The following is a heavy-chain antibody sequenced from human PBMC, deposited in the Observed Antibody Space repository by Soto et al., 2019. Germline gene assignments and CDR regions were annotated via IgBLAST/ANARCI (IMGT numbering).Heavy chain of an antibody. CDR2: IIPVLDKA. J-gene: IGHJ4*02. CDR1: GGTFSTYT. CDR3: ARGATAGDSAVHY. D-gene: IGHD2-21*01. Sequence: QVQLVQSEAEVKKPGSAVKVSCKTSGGTFSTYTLSWVRQAPGQGLEWMGRIIPVLDKADYAQRFQGRLTITADRSTSTANMELSSLSSEDTAIYYCARGATAGDSAVHYWGQGTLVSVSS. V-gene: IGHV1-69*02.